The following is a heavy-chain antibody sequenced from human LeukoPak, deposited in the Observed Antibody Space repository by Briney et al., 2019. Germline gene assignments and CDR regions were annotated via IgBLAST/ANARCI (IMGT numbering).Heavy chain of an antibody. CDR1: GFTFDDYA. CDR2: ISWNSGSI. V-gene: IGHV3-9*01. Sequence: GGSLRLSCAASGFTFDDYAMHWVRQAPGKGLEWVSGISWNSGSIGYADSVKGRFTISRDNAKNSLYLQMNSLRAEDTAVYYCASTSWELPDYWGQGTLVTVSS. J-gene: IGHJ4*02. CDR3: ASTSWELPDY. D-gene: IGHD1-26*01.